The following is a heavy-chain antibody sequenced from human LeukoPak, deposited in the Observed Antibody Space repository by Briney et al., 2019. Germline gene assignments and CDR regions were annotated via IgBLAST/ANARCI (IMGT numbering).Heavy chain of an antibody. CDR2: IWYDGSNK. CDR1: GFTFSSYG. CDR3: ARGNGGVYADY. Sequence: GGSLRLSCAASGFTFSSYGMHWVRQAPGKGLEWVAVIWYDGSNKYYADSVRGRFTISRDNSKNTLYLQMNSLRVEDTAVYYCARGNGGVYADYWGQGSLVTVSS. V-gene: IGHV3-33*01. J-gene: IGHJ4*02. D-gene: IGHD5/OR15-5a*01.